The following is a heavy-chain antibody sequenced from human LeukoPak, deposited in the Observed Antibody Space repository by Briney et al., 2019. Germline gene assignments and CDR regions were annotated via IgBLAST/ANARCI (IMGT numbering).Heavy chain of an antibody. CDR1: GFTFSSYA. CDR3: AKDPRGDPTNFWKYHDAFDI. CDR2: ISGSGGST. D-gene: IGHD3-3*01. J-gene: IGHJ3*02. Sequence: GGSLRLSCAASGFTFSSYAMSWVRQAPGKGLEWVSAISGSGGSTYYADSVKGRFTISRDNSKNTLYLQMNSLRAEDTAVYYCAKDPRGDPTNFWKYHDAFDIWGQGTMVTVSS. V-gene: IGHV3-23*01.